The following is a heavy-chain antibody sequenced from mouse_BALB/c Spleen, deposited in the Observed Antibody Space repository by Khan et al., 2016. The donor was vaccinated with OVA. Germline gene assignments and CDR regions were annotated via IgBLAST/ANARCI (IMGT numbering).Heavy chain of an antibody. J-gene: IGHJ2*01. V-gene: IGHV3-2*02. CDR1: GYSITSGYA. CDR2: ISYSGVT. D-gene: IGHD1-1*01. CDR3: ARVNYYGYYFDY. Sequence: EVKLQESGPGLVKPSQSLSLTCTVTGYSITSGYAWNWIRQFPENKLEWMGYISYSGVTSYTPSLKSRISITRDTSKNQFFLQLNSMTTEDTATYYCARVNYYGYYFDYWGQGTTLTVSS.